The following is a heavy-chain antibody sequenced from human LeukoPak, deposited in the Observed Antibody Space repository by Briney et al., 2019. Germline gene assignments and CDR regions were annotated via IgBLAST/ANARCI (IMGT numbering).Heavy chain of an antibody. V-gene: IGHV1-69*13. Sequence: SVKVSCKASGGTFSSYAISWVRQAPGQGLEWMGGIIPIFGTANYAQKFQGRVTITADESTSTAYMELSSLRSEDTAVYYCARHHCSGGSCDGFDYWGQGTLVTVSS. CDR1: GGTFSSYA. D-gene: IGHD2-15*01. CDR2: IIPIFGTA. CDR3: ARHHCSGGSCDGFDY. J-gene: IGHJ4*02.